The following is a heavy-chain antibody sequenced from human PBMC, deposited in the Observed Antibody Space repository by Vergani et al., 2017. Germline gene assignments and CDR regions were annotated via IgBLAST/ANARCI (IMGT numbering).Heavy chain of an antibody. D-gene: IGHD3-22*01. V-gene: IGHV4-31*03. J-gene: IGHJ5*02. CDR3: ASHGNYYDGSGYYYVGWFDP. CDR2: IYYSGST. CDR1: GGSISRGGYY. Sequence: QVQLQESGPGLVKPSQTLSLTCTVPGGSISRGGYYWSWIRQHPGKGLEWIGYIYYSGSTYYNPSLKSRVTISVDTSKNQFSLKLSSVTAADTAVYYCASHGNYYDGSGYYYVGWFDPWGQGALVTVSS.